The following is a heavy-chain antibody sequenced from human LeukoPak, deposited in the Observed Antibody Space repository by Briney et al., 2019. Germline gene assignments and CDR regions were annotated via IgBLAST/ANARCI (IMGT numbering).Heavy chain of an antibody. D-gene: IGHD6-19*01. CDR1: GFTVSSNE. Sequence: PGGSLRLSCAASGFTVSSNEMSWVRQAPGKGLEWVSSISGGSTYYADSRKGRFTISRDNSKNTLYLQMNSLRAEDTAVYYCAKDLGSSGWYIDYWGQGTLVTVSS. CDR2: ISGGST. J-gene: IGHJ4*02. V-gene: IGHV3-38-3*01. CDR3: AKDLGSSGWYIDY.